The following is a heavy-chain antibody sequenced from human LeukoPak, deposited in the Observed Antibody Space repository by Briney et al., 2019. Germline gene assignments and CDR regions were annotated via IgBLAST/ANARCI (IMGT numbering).Heavy chain of an antibody. CDR3: ARGRAGYSSSKALDY. J-gene: IGHJ4*02. CDR1: GGSFSGYY. Sequence: SETLSLTCAVYGGSFSGYYWSWIRQPPGKGLEWIGELNHSGSTNYNPSLKSRVTISVDTSKNQFSLKLSSVTAADTAVYYCARGRAGYSSSKALDYWGQGTLVTVSS. D-gene: IGHD6-13*01. V-gene: IGHV4-34*01. CDR2: LNHSGST.